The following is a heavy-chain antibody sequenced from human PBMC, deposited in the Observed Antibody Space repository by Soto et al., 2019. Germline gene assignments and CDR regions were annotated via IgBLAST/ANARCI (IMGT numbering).Heavy chain of an antibody. CDR1: GLSITDSEMG. V-gene: IGHV2-26*01. Sequence: QVTLKESGPVLVKPTETLTLRCTVSGLSITDSEMGVSWIRQPPGQPLEWLAHIDSSGEKSYRTFLKGRLAISKDTYKSQIVLTMTNMDPADTATYYCARRHLAVAVSPWFDPWGQGIPVTVSS. D-gene: IGHD6-19*01. J-gene: IGHJ5*02. CDR2: IDSSGEK. CDR3: ARRHLAVAVSPWFDP.